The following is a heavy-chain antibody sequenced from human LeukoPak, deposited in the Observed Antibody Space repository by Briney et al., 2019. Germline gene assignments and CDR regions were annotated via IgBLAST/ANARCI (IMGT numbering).Heavy chain of an antibody. CDR2: IKVRADNFVT. V-gene: IGHV3-73*01. CDR1: GFIFSGSD. CDR3: RLRSTEDPFKWFDP. Sequence: GGSLRLSCAASGFIFSGSDIHYFRQASGKGLEWVGRIKVRADNFVTAYAAPVKGRFTISRDGSKNTAYLQMNSLKTEDTAMYYCRLRSTEDPFKWFDPWGQGTLVTVSS. J-gene: IGHJ5*02. D-gene: IGHD2-2*01.